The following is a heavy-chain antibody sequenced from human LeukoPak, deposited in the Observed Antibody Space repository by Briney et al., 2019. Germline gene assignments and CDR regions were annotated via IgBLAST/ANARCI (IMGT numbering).Heavy chain of an antibody. CDR3: VRDGEGVAISVNYWFDP. CDR1: GIAVTSYG. J-gene: IGHJ5*02. Sequence: ASVKVFCKACGIAVTSYGVNWGRRGSGQGIEWMGWMNPNNGNTGYAQKFQGRVTMTRDTSISTAYMELRGLRSEDTAVYYCVRDGEGVAISVNYWFDPWGQGTLVTVSS. D-gene: IGHD3-10*01. CDR2: MNPNNGNT. V-gene: IGHV1-8*01.